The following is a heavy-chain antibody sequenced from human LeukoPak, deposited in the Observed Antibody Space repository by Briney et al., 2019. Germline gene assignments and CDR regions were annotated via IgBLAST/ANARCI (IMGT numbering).Heavy chain of an antibody. J-gene: IGHJ4*02. Sequence: SETLSLTCAVYDGSFSGYSWSWIRQPPGKGLEWIGEINHIRSTNYNPSLKSRVTISVDTSKNQFSLKLSSVTAADTAVYYCARRRLWFGELPIDYWGQGTLVTVSS. CDR2: INHIRST. V-gene: IGHV4-34*01. CDR1: DGSFSGYS. CDR3: ARRRLWFGELPIDY. D-gene: IGHD3-10*01.